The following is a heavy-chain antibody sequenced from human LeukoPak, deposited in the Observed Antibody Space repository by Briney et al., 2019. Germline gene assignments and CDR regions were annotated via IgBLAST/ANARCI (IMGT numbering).Heavy chain of an antibody. CDR2: ISGSGGST. CDR3: AKDLRFGEFFDY. Sequence: GGSLRLSCAASGFTFSSYAMSWVRQPPGKGLEWVSTISGSGGSTYYADSVKGRFTISRDNSKNTLYLQMNSLRAEDTAVYYCAKDLRFGEFFDYWGQGALVTVSS. V-gene: IGHV3-23*01. J-gene: IGHJ4*02. CDR1: GFTFSSYA. D-gene: IGHD3-10*01.